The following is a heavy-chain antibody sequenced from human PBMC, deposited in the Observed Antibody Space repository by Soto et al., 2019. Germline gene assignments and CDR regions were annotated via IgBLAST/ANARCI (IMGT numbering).Heavy chain of an antibody. Sequence: EGQLLQSGGDLVQPGGSLRLSCAGSGLTLRSYAMTWIRQTPEKGLEWVSTISGRSGFPSYADSVNGRFTVSRDNSKNTLYLQMNSLRPDDTAIYYCAKGGPFTGGFDPWGQGTLVTVAS. D-gene: IGHD3-16*01. CDR2: ISGRSGFP. CDR1: GLTLRSYA. V-gene: IGHV3-23*01. CDR3: AKGGPFTGGFDP. J-gene: IGHJ5*02.